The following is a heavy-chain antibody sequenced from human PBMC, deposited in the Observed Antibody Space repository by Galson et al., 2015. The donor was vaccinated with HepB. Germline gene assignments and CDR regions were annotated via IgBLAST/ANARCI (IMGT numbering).Heavy chain of an antibody. CDR2: IYHSGST. CDR1: GGSISSSNW. V-gene: IGHV4-4*02. J-gene: IGHJ4*02. D-gene: IGHD6-6*01. Sequence: SETLSLTCAVSGGSISSSNWWSWVRQPPGKGLEWIGEIYHSGSTNYNPSLKSRVTISVDKSKNQFSLKLSSVTAADTAVYYCARGSSSSSYYFDYWGQGTLVTVSS. CDR3: ARGSSSSSYYFDY.